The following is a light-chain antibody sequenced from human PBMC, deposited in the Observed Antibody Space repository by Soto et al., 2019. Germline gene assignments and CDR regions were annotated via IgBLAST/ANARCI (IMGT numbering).Light chain of an antibody. CDR1: QNVRSN. CDR2: GAS. V-gene: IGKV3-15*01. CDR3: QQYGSSPMYT. J-gene: IGKJ5*01. Sequence: EIVMTQSPATLSVSPGERATLSCRSSQNVRSNLAWYQQKPGQAPRLLIYGASTRATGIPARFSGRGSGTDFSLTISRLEPEDFAVYYCQQYGSSPMYTFGQGTRLEIK.